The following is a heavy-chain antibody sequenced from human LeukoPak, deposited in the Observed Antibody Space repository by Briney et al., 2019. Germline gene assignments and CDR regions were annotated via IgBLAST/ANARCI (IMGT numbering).Heavy chain of an antibody. CDR3: ARRVPAYSSGHNLNWFDP. D-gene: IGHD6-19*01. CDR2: IKKDGSAK. V-gene: IGHV3-7*03. Sequence: GSLRLSCAASGFNFSIYWMSWIRQVPGSGLECVANIKKDGSAKYYVDSVKGRFTISRDNAKNSLYLQMNSLRAEDTAMYFCARRVPAYSSGHNLNWFDPWGQGTLVTVSS. J-gene: IGHJ5*02. CDR1: GFNFSIYW.